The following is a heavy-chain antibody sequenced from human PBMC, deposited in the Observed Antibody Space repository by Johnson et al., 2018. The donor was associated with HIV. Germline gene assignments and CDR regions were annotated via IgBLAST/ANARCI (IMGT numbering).Heavy chain of an antibody. CDR1: GFTFSSYW. V-gene: IGHV3-7*05. CDR3: ARGYSSSSDDAFDI. D-gene: IGHD6-13*01. J-gene: IGHJ3*02. CDR2: IKQDGSEK. Sequence: EMQLVESGGGLVQPGGSLRLSCAASGFTFSSYWMTWVRQAPGKGLEWVANIKQDGSEKYYVASVRGRFTISRDNAKNSLSLQMNSLRAEDTAMYYCARGYSSSSDDAFDIWGQGTLVTVSS.